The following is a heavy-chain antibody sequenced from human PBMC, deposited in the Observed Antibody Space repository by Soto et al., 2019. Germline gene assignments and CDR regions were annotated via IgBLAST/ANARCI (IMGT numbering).Heavy chain of an antibody. CDR1: GFTFDDYT. CDR3: AKESSSSWSNWYFDL. Sequence: EVPLVESGGVVVQPGGSLRLSCAASGFTFDDYTMHWVRQAPGKGLEWVSLISWDGGSTYYADSVKGRFTISRDNSTNSLYLQMNSLRTEDTALYYCAKESSSSWSNWYFDLWGRGTLVTVSS. D-gene: IGHD6-13*01. J-gene: IGHJ2*01. CDR2: ISWDGGST. V-gene: IGHV3-43*01.